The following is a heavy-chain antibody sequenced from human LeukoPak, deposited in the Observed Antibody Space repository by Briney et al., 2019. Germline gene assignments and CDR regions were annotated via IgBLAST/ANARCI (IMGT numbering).Heavy chain of an antibody. CDR1: GYTLTELS. Sequence: ASVKVSCKVSGYTLTELSMHWVRQAPGKGLEWMGGFDPEDGETIYAQKFQGRVTITEDTSTDTAYMELSSLRSEDTAVYYCATVSSSWYVYFDYWGQGTLVTVSS. J-gene: IGHJ4*02. D-gene: IGHD6-13*01. CDR3: ATVSSSWYVYFDY. CDR2: FDPEDGET. V-gene: IGHV1-24*01.